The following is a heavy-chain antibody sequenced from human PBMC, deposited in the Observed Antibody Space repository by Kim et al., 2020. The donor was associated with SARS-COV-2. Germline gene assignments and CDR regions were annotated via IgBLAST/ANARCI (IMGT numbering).Heavy chain of an antibody. CDR1: GFTFSSYW. CDR3: ARDISIAAAGTRWFDP. Sequence: GGSLRLSCAASGFTFSSYWMSRVRQAPGKGLEWVANIKQDGSEKYYVDSVKGRFTISRDNAKNSLYLQMNSLRAEDTAVYYCARDISIAAAGTRWFDPWGQGTLVTVSS. D-gene: IGHD6-13*01. J-gene: IGHJ5*02. CDR2: IKQDGSEK. V-gene: IGHV3-7*03.